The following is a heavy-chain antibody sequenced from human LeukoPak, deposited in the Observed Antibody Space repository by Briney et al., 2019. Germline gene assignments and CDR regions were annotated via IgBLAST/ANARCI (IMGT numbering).Heavy chain of an antibody. Sequence: GESLKISCKGSAYGFSTNWIGWVRQMPGKGLEWMGIIYPGDSDNRYSPSFQGQVTISADKSISTAYLQWSSLKASDTTMYFCARPSRTGYYYFDYWGQGTLVTVSS. V-gene: IGHV5-51*01. CDR1: AYGFSTNW. CDR2: IYPGDSDN. D-gene: IGHD3-9*01. J-gene: IGHJ4*02. CDR3: ARPSRTGYYYFDY.